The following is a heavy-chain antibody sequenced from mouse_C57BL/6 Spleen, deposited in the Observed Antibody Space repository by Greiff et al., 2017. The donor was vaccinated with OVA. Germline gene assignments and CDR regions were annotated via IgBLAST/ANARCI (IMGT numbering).Heavy chain of an antibody. Sequence: QVQLQQSGAELVKPGASVKLSCKASGYTFTSYWMHWVKQRPGQGLEWIGMIHPNSGSTNYNEKFKSKATLTVDKSSSTAYMQLSSLTSEDSAVYYCARKTDYGSSYVGIYYYAMDYWGQGTSVTVSS. CDR1: GYTFTSYW. CDR2: IHPNSGST. CDR3: ARKTDYGSSYVGIYYYAMDY. J-gene: IGHJ4*01. D-gene: IGHD1-1*01. V-gene: IGHV1-64*01.